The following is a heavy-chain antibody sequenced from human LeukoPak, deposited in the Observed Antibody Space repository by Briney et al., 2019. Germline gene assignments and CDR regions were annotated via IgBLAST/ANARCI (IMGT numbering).Heavy chain of an antibody. CDR1: GGTFSSYA. Sequence: RASVKVSCKASGGTFSSYAISWVRQAPGQGLEWMGRIIPIFGTANYAQKFQGRVTITTDESTSTAYMELSSLRSEDTAVYYCARGPRKEVHNDYWGQGTLVTVSS. V-gene: IGHV1-69*05. D-gene: IGHD1-1*01. J-gene: IGHJ4*02. CDR3: ARGPRKEVHNDY. CDR2: IIPIFGTA.